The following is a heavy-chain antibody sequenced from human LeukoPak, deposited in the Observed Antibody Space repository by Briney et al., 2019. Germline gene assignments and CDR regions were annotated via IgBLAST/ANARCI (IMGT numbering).Heavy chain of an antibody. D-gene: IGHD3-22*01. CDR3: AKAQLPYYYDSSGYSPFDY. CDR1: GFTFSSYA. CDR2: ISGSGGST. J-gene: IGHJ4*02. Sequence: GGSLRLSCAASGFTFSSYAMSWVRQAPGKGLEWVSAISGSGGSTYYADSVKGRFTISRDNSKNTLYLQMNSLRAEDTAVYYCAKAQLPYYYDSSGYSPFDYWGQRTLVTVSS. V-gene: IGHV3-23*01.